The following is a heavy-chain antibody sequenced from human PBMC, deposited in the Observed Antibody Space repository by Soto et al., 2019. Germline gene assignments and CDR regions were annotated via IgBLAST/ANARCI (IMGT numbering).Heavy chain of an antibody. CDR3: ARGWQDIVLVPAAQPKPINWFDP. J-gene: IGHJ5*02. CDR1: GYTFTRYY. Sequence: GASVKVSCKASGYTFTRYYISWVRQAPGQGLEWMGWISAYNGNTNYAQKLQGRVTMTTDTSTSTAYMELRSLRSDDTAVYYCARGWQDIVLVPAAQPKPINWFDPWGQGTLVTVSS. D-gene: IGHD2-2*01. CDR2: ISAYNGNT. V-gene: IGHV1-18*01.